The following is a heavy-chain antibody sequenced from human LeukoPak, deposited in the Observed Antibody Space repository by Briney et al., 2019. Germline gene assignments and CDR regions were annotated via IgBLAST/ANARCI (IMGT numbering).Heavy chain of an antibody. CDR3: AKVGGYDFWSGYSYYMDV. CDR2: IHTSGNT. Sequence: TSQTLSLTCTVSGGSISSGNYCWSWIRQPAGKGLEWIGHIHTSGNTNYNPSLKSRVTISVDTSKNQFSLKLSSVTAADTAVYYCAKVGGYDFWSGYSYYMDVWGKGATVTVSS. CDR1: GGSISSGNYC. V-gene: IGHV4-61*09. D-gene: IGHD3-3*01. J-gene: IGHJ6*03.